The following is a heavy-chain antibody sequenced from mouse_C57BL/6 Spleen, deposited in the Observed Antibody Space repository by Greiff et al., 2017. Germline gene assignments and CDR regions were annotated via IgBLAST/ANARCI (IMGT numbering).Heavy chain of an antibody. V-gene: IGHV1-72*01. J-gene: IGHJ4*01. CDR3: ARSYYELYYYAMDY. D-gene: IGHD1-1*01. Sequence: VQLQQPGAELVKPGASVKLSCKASGYTFTSYWMHWVKQRPGRGLEWIGRIAPNSGGTKYNEKFKSKATLTVDKPSSTAYMQLSSLTSEDSAVYYCARSYYELYYYAMDYWGQGTSVTVSS. CDR2: IAPNSGGT. CDR1: GYTFTSYW.